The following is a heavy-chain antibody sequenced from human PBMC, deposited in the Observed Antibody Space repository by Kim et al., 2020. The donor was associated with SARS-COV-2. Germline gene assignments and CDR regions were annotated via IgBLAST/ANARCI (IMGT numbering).Heavy chain of an antibody. CDR2: ISSSSSYI. CDR3: ARDKAEWLLYGYGMDV. V-gene: IGHV3-21*01. D-gene: IGHD3-3*01. Sequence: GGSLRLSCAASGFTFRSYNMNWVRQAPGKGLEWVSSISSSSSYIYYADSVKGRFTISRDNAKNSLYLQMNSLRAEDTAVYYCARDKAEWLLYGYGMDVWGQGTTVTVFS. CDR1: GFTFRSYN. J-gene: IGHJ6*02.